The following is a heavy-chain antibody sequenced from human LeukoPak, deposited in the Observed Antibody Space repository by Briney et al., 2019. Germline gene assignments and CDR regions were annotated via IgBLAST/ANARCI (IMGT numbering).Heavy chain of an antibody. J-gene: IGHJ4*02. D-gene: IGHD5-18*01. CDR2: IWFDGSNQ. CDR1: GFSFSDYW. V-gene: IGHV3-33*08. Sequence: GGSLRLSCAASGFSFSDYWMHWVRRAPGKGPEWVAIIWFDGSNQYYAESVEGRFTVSRDNSKNTLYLQMNSLRAEDTAVYSCARGLGYSYGYGIDYWGQGTLVIASS. CDR3: ARGLGYSYGYGIDY.